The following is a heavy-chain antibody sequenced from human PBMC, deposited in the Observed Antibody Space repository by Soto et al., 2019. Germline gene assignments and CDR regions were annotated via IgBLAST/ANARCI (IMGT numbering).Heavy chain of an antibody. V-gene: IGHV1-18*01. J-gene: IGHJ4*02. CDR1: CSTFTSYG. D-gene: IGHD1-1*01. CDR2: ISAHNGNT. Sequence: QVHLVQSGAEVKKPGASVKVSCKASCSTFTSYGITWVRQSPGQGLEWMGWISAHNGNTDYAQKLQGRVIVTRDTSTSTAYLALRRLISDDTAVYYCARGRYGDYWGQGALVTVSS. CDR3: ARGRYGDY.